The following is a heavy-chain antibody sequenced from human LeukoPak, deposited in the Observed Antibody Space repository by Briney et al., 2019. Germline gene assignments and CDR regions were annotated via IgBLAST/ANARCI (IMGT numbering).Heavy chain of an antibody. CDR3: ARDKGGGTRASSERFDY. V-gene: IGHV4-59*01. D-gene: IGHD1-26*01. CDR2: IYYSGST. Sequence: SQTLSLTCSVSGGSISSYYWSWIRHPPGKGLEWIGYIYYSGSTNYNPSLKSRVTISVDTSKSQFSLKLSSVTAADTAVYYCARDKGGGTRASSERFDYWGQGTLVTVSS. J-gene: IGHJ4*02. CDR1: GGSISSYY.